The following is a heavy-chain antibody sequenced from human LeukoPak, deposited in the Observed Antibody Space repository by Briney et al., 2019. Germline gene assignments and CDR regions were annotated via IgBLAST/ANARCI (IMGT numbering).Heavy chain of an antibody. Sequence: PGGSLRLSCAASGLTFSSYWMSWVRQAPGKGLEWVANIKQDGNEKYYVDSVKGRFTISRDNAKNSLYLQMNSLRAEDTAVYYCARLRRWELHHFDYWGQGTLVAVSS. CDR2: IKQDGNEK. J-gene: IGHJ4*02. V-gene: IGHV3-7*01. CDR3: ARLRRWELHHFDY. CDR1: GLTFSSYW. D-gene: IGHD1-26*01.